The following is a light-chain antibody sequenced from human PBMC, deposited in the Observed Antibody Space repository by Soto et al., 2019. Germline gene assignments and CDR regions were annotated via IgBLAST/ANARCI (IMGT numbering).Light chain of an antibody. CDR3: QQYNSYWM. CDR1: QNIDDC. J-gene: IGKJ1*01. Sequence: DIQMTQSPSTLSASVGDRVTITCRASQNIDDCLAWYQQKPGKAPKLLIYDASNLQSGVPSRFSGSGSGTEFTLIISSLQHDDFATYYCQQYNSYWMFGLGTKVDIK. V-gene: IGKV1-5*01. CDR2: DAS.